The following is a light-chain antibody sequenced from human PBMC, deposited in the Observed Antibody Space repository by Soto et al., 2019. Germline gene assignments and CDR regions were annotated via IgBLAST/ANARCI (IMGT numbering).Light chain of an antibody. Sequence: DIQMTQSPSTLSASVGDRVTITCRASQSISRWLAWYQQKPGKVPKLLIYRASSLKSGVPSRFSGRGSGTEFTLTISSLQPDGFATYSGQQYDSFSAFGPGTKVEVK. V-gene: IGKV1-5*03. CDR3: QQYDSFSA. CDR2: RAS. J-gene: IGKJ1*01. CDR1: QSISRW.